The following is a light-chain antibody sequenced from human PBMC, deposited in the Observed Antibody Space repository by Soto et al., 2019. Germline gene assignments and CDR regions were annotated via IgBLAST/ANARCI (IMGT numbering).Light chain of an antibody. CDR1: QSFRGL. J-gene: IGKJ5*01. CDR2: DAY. V-gene: IGKV3-11*01. CDR3: QQRHRWPIT. Sequence: VLAQSPVTLSLSPGERSTLSCRASQSFRGLLAWYQQKPGQAPRLLIYDAYNRATGIPPRFSGSGSGTDFTLTISSLEPEDSAVYYCQQRHRWPITFGQGTRLAIK.